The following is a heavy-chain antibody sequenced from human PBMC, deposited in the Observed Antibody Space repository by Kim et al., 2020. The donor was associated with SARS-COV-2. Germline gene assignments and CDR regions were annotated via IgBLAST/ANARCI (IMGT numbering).Heavy chain of an antibody. Sequence: SETLSLTCAVYGGSFSGYYWSWIRQPPGKGLEWIGEINHSGSTNYNPSLKSRVTISVDTSKNQFSLKLSSVTAADTAVYYCARDNYYDSSGYRFDYWGQGTLVTVSS. V-gene: IGHV4-34*01. J-gene: IGHJ4*02. CDR2: INHSGST. CDR3: ARDNYYDSSGYRFDY. CDR1: GGSFSGYY. D-gene: IGHD3-22*01.